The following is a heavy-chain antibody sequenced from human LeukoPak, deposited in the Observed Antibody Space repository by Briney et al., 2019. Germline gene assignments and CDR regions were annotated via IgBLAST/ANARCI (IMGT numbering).Heavy chain of an antibody. CDR1: GFTFSAFG. V-gene: IGHV3-30*12. CDR3: ARGRLIPDY. D-gene: IGHD2-2*02. CDR2: IPYDGSDK. J-gene: IGHJ4*02. Sequence: GGSLRLSCAAPGFTFSAFGMHWVRQAPGKGLEWVTFIPYDGSDKYYADSVKGRFTISRENAKNSLYLQMNSLRAGDTAVYYCARGRLIPDYWGQGTLVTVSS.